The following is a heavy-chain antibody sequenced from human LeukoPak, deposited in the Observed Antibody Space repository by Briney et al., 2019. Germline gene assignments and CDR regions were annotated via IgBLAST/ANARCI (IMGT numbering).Heavy chain of an antibody. CDR3: TKDIPYDSRGYQFHGY. D-gene: IGHD3-10*01. V-gene: IGHV3-11*01. CDR1: GFTFSDYY. J-gene: IGHJ4*02. CDR2: ISSSGSTI. Sequence: GGSLRLSCAASGFTFSDYYMSWIRQAPGKGLEWVSYISSSGSTIYYADSVKGRFTISRDNAKNSLYLQMNSLRAEDTAIYYCTKDIPYDSRGYQFHGYWGQGTLVTVSS.